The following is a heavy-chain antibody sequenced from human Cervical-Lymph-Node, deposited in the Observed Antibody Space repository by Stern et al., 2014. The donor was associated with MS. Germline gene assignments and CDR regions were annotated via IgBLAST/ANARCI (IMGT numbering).Heavy chain of an antibody. Sequence: EVQLVQSGGGLVQPGRSLRLSCEASGFKFDDFAMHWVRQAPGKGLEWVSGLGWYSEGRGYADSVQGRFTISRDNAKSYLDLQMNSLTAEDTALYYCAKADDYAAGIDAWGQGTLVVVSS. V-gene: IGHV3-9*01. D-gene: IGHD3-16*01. CDR1: GFKFDDFA. J-gene: IGHJ5*02. CDR3: AKADDYAAGIDA. CDR2: LGWYSEGR.